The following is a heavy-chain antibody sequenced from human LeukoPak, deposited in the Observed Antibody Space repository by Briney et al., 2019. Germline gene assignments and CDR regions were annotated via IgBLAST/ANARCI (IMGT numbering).Heavy chain of an antibody. CDR2: IYYSGST. CDR3: ARVNYDGTGYNFDY. D-gene: IGHD3-22*01. V-gene: IGHV4-59*01. Sequence: PSETLSLTCTVSDGSISNFYWSWIRQPPGKGLEWIGYIYYSGSTNYNPSLQCRVTISVDTSKSQFSLKLSSVTAADTAVYYCARVNYDGTGYNFDYWGQGTLVTVSS. CDR1: DGSISNFY. J-gene: IGHJ4*02.